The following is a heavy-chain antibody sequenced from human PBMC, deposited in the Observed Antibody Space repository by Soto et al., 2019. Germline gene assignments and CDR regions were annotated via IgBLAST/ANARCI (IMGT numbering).Heavy chain of an antibody. J-gene: IGHJ4*02. V-gene: IGHV3-48*01. D-gene: IGHD7-27*01. CDR2: ISRDGGAI. CDR1: GFNFSDFS. Sequence: GGSQSLSCTASGFNFSDFSMNWFRQAPGKGLEWLSYISRDGGAIYYADSVKGRFTISRDNAKDSLYLQMNSLRAEDTAVYYCARDRSWAFDYWGQGTLVTVSS. CDR3: ARDRSWAFDY.